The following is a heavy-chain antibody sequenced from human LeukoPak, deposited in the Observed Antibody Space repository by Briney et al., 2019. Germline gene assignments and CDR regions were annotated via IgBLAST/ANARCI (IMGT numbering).Heavy chain of an antibody. V-gene: IGHV3-30-3*01. D-gene: IGHD3-10*01. CDR2: ISYDGSNK. Sequence: PGGSLRLSCAASGFTFSSYAMHWVRQAPGKGLEWVAVISYDGSNKYYADSVKGRFTISRDNSKNTLYLQMNSLRAEDTAVYYCARSYQGDLRRRVTMIRGTPHPSIDYWGQGTLVTVSS. CDR3: ARSYQGDLRRRVTMIRGTPHPSIDY. J-gene: IGHJ4*02. CDR1: GFTFSSYA.